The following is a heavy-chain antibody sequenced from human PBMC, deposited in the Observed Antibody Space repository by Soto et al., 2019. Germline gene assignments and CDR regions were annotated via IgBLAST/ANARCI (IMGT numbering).Heavy chain of an antibody. J-gene: IGHJ3*02. CDR3: ARDSRGYYDRRGDAFDI. CDR2: IIPIFGTA. CDR1: GGTFSSYA. V-gene: IGHV1-69*01. D-gene: IGHD3-22*01. Sequence: QVQLVQSGAEVKKPGSSVKVSCKASGGTFSSYAISWVRQAPGQGLEWLGGIIPIFGTANYAQKFQGRVTITAAEATSTAYMELSSLRSEDTAVYYCARDSRGYYDRRGDAFDIWGQGTMVTVSS.